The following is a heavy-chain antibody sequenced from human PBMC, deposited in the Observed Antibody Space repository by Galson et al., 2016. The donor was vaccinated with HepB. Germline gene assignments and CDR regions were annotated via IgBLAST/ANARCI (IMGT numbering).Heavy chain of an antibody. D-gene: IGHD2-21*01. CDR1: GGSISSYY. Sequence: SETLSLTCTVSGGSISSYYWSWIRQPPGKGLEWIGYIYYSGTTNYNPSLKSRVNISVDTSKNQFSLKLTSVTAADTAVYYCARSRGGGARVPFDYWGQGTLVTVSS. J-gene: IGHJ4*02. CDR2: IYYSGTT. CDR3: ARSRGGGARVPFDY. V-gene: IGHV4-59*01.